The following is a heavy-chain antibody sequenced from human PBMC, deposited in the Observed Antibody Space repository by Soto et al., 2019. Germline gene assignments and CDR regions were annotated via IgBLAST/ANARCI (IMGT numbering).Heavy chain of an antibody. J-gene: IGHJ4*02. CDR2: INAGNGNT. D-gene: IGHD5-12*01. CDR3: ARDQYFSGYDY. V-gene: IGHV1-3*01. Sequence: ASVKVSCKASGYTFTSYAMHWVRQAPGQRLEWMGWINAGNGNTKFPRKFQGRVTITRDTSASTAYMELSSLRSEDTAVYYCARDQYFSGYDYWGQGTLVTVPQ. CDR1: GYTFTSYA.